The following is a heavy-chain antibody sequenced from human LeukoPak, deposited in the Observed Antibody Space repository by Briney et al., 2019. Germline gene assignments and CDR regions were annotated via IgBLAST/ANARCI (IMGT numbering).Heavy chain of an antibody. CDR3: ARAMVRGVIIRFWYMDV. Sequence: GRSLRFSCAASGFTFSSYAMHWVRQAPGKGLEWVAVISYDGSNKYYADSVKGRFTISRDNSKNTLYLQMNSLRAEDTAVYYCARAMVRGVIIRFWYMDVWGKGTTVTVSS. J-gene: IGHJ6*03. CDR2: ISYDGSNK. CDR1: GFTFSSYA. V-gene: IGHV3-30*01. D-gene: IGHD3-10*01.